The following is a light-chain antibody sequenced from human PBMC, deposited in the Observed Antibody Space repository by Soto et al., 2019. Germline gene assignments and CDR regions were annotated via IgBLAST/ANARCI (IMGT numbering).Light chain of an antibody. CDR3: ISYSSSSTYV. CDR1: SSDVGGYDY. J-gene: IGLJ1*01. V-gene: IGLV2-14*01. Sequence: QSALPQPASVSGSPGQSITISCTGTSSDVGGYDYVSWYQQPPGKAPKPIIYDVSDRPSGVSSRFSGSKSGNTASLTISGLQDEDEADYYCISYSSSSTYVFGTGTKVTVL. CDR2: DVS.